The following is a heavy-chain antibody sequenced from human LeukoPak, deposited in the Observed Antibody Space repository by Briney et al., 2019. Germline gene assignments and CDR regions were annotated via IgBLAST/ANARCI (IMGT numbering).Heavy chain of an antibody. V-gene: IGHV3-33*01. CDR1: GFTFSSYG. J-gene: IGHJ4*02. CDR2: IWYDGSNK. Sequence: GGSLRLSCAAPGFTFSSYGMHWVRQAPGKGLEWVAVIWYDGSNKYYADSVKGRFTISRDNSKNTLYLQMNSLRAEDTAVYYCARWKYPGLSYFDYWGQGTLVTVSS. D-gene: IGHD1-1*01. CDR3: ARWKYPGLSYFDY.